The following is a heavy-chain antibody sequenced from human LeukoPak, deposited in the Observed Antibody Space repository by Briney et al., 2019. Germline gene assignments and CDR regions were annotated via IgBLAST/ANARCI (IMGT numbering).Heavy chain of an antibody. J-gene: IGHJ4*02. Sequence: PGGSLRLSCVASTFTFSDHGMDWVRQAPGKGLEWVAVIARDGGVNQYADSVKGRFTLSRDNSKNTLFLEMNSLTVEDTAIYYCAREATWGQWYFDQWGPGTPVTVSS. CDR1: TFTFSDHG. V-gene: IGHV3-30*03. CDR3: AREATWGQWYFDQ. D-gene: IGHD6-19*01. CDR2: IARDGGVN.